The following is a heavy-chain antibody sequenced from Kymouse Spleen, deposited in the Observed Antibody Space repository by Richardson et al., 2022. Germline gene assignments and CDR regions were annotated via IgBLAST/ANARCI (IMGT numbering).Heavy chain of an antibody. Sequence: EVQLVESGGGLVKPGGSLRLSCAASGFTFSNAWMSWVRQAPGKGLEWVGRIKSKTDGGTTDYAAPVKGRFTISRDDSKNTLYLQMNSLKTEDTAVYYCTTGHWNSDAFDIWGQGTMVTVSS. D-gene: IGHD1-7*01. CDR3: TTGHWNSDAFDI. J-gene: IGHJ3*02. CDR2: IKSKTDGGTT. V-gene: IGHV3-15*01. CDR1: GFTFSNAW.